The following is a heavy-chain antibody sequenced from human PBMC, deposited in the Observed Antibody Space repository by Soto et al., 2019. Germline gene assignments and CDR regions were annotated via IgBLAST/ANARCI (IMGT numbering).Heavy chain of an antibody. D-gene: IGHD2-15*01. Sequence: QVQLAQSGAEVKKPGASVKVSCKASGDSIANYYIHWVRQTPEQGLEWMGWINPNSGGTKYAQKFQDWVTMTWDTAINTGYMELRGLKSDDPASYYCDGSGGLGDSFDIWGQGTMVSVSS. J-gene: IGHJ3*02. CDR1: GDSIANYY. V-gene: IGHV1-2*04. CDR3: DGSGGLGDSFDI. CDR2: INPNSGGT.